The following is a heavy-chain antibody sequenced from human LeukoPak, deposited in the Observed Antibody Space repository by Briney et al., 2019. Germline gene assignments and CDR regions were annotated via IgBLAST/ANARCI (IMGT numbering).Heavy chain of an antibody. CDR3: ARGLWSTHYYYYYMDV. CDR2: FYYSGST. Sequence: KPSGAPSLTSPVPGGSLRNYYWSLVPHTPREGLGWVGYFYYSGSTNYNPSLKSRVTISVDTSKNQLSLKLSSVTAADTAVYYCARGLWSTHYYYYYMDVWGKGTTVTVSS. V-gene: IGHV4-59*01. D-gene: IGHD2-21*01. CDR1: GGSLRNYY. J-gene: IGHJ6*03.